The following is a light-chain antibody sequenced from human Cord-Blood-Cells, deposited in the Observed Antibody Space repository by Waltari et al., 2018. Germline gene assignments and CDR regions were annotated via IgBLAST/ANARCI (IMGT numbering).Light chain of an antibody. Sequence: QSALTQPASVSGSPGQSITISCPGTSSDVGGYNYVSWDQQHPGKAPKLMIYDVSNRPSGVSNRFSGSKSGNTASLTISGLQAEDEADYYCSSYTSSSTVVFGGGTKLTVL. V-gene: IGLV2-14*01. CDR3: SSYTSSSTVV. CDR2: DVS. CDR1: SSDVGGYNY. J-gene: IGLJ2*01.